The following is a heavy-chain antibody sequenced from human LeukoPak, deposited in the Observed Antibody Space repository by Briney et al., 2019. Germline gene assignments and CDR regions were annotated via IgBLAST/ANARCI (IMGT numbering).Heavy chain of an antibody. V-gene: IGHV4-61*02. Sequence: SQTLSLTCTVSGGSISSGSYYWSWIRQPAGKGLEWIGRIYTSGSTNYNPSLKSRVTISVDTSKNQFSLKLSSVTAADTAVYYCARRNSYYDILTGYYHTVRFDYWGQGTLVTVSS. CDR1: GGSISSGSYY. CDR3: ARRNSYYDILTGYYHTVRFDY. CDR2: IYTSGST. D-gene: IGHD3-9*01. J-gene: IGHJ4*02.